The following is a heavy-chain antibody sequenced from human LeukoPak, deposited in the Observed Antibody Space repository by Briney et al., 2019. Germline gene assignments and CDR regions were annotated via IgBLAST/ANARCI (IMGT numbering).Heavy chain of an antibody. V-gene: IGHV3-23*01. D-gene: IGHD2-15*01. J-gene: IGHJ4*02. CDR2: IGGSDDT. CDR3: ARARVVDRRGYFDY. CDR1: GFTFSNYP. Sequence: GGSLRLSCVASGFTFSNYPMTWVRQFPGKGLQWVSTIGGSDDTYYADSVKGRFTISRDTSKNTLYLQMHSLGAEDTAVYYCARARVVDRRGYFDYWGQGTLVNASS.